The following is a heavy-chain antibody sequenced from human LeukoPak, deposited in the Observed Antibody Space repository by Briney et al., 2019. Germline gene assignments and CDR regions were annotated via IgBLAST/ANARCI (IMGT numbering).Heavy chain of an antibody. J-gene: IGHJ4*02. V-gene: IGHV3-23*01. CDR2: ISADSYYT. Sequence: PGGSLRLSCAASGFTFSSHAMSWVRQAPGKGLEWVSAISADSYYTYYADSVQGRFTISRDNSKNTLYLQMNSLRAEDTALYYCANFVDTSMGGNDYRGQGTLVTVSS. D-gene: IGHD5-18*01. CDR1: GFTFSSHA. CDR3: ANFVDTSMGGNDY.